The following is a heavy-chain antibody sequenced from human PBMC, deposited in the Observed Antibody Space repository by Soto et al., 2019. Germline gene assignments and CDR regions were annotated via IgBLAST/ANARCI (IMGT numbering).Heavy chain of an antibody. CDR1: GFTFSDYY. D-gene: IGHD3-10*01. Sequence: GGSLRLSCAASGFTFSDYYMSWIRQAPGKGLEWVSYISSSGSTIYYADSVKGRFTISRDNAKNSLYLQMNSLRAEDTAVYYCARDPGSITMVRGGMDYWGQGTLVTVSS. CDR2: ISSSGSTI. J-gene: IGHJ4*02. CDR3: ARDPGSITMVRGGMDY. V-gene: IGHV3-11*01.